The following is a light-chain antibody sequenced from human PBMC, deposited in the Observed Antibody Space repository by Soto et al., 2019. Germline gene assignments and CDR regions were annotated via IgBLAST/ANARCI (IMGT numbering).Light chain of an antibody. Sequence: DIEMTQSPSSLAASVGDRVTSTCRASQGIRNHLGWFQQKPGKAPKRLIYSASRLHGGVPSRFSGSGSATEFTLAISSLQPEDFATYYCLQHDNYPHTFGQGTKLDIK. V-gene: IGKV1-17*01. J-gene: IGKJ2*01. CDR2: SAS. CDR1: QGIRNH. CDR3: LQHDNYPHT.